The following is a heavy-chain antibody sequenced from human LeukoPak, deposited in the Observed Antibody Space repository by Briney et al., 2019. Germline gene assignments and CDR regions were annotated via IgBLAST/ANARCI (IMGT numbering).Heavy chain of an antibody. J-gene: IGHJ6*02. CDR2: IYYSGST. V-gene: IGHV4-39*07. D-gene: IGHD2-8*01. Sequence: PGGSLRLSCAASGFTFSSYAMSWVRQPPGKGLEWVGSIYYSGSTYYNPSLKSRVTISVDTSKNQFSLKLSSVTAADTAVYYCARVMLPSESSMDVWGQGTTVTVSS. CDR3: ARVMLPSESSMDV. CDR1: GFTFSSYA.